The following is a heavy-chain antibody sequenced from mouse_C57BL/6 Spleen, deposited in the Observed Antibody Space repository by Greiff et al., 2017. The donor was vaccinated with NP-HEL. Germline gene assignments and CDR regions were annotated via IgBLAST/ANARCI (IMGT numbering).Heavy chain of an antibody. CDR2: ISDGGSYT. J-gene: IGHJ3*01. V-gene: IGHV5-4*01. D-gene: IGHD3-3*01. CDR1: GFTFSSYA. CDR3: ARDRAGKWFAY. Sequence: EVKLVESGGGLVKPGGSLKLSCAASGFTFSSYAMSWVRQTPEKRLEWVATISDGGSYTYYPDNVKGRFTISRDNAKNNLYLQMSHLKSEDTAMYYCARDRAGKWFAYWGQGTLVTVSA.